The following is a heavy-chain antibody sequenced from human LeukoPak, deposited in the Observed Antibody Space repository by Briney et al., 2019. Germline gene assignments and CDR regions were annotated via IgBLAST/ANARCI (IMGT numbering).Heavy chain of an antibody. J-gene: IGHJ4*02. CDR1: GYSFTSYW. D-gene: IGHD3-22*01. V-gene: IGHV5-51*01. CDR2: IYPGDSDT. Sequence: GESLKISCKGSGYSFTSYWIGWVRQMPGKGLEWMGIIYPGDSDTRYSPSFQGQVTISADKSISTAYLQWSSLKASDTAMYYCARLFRDPASPPPHLYYYDSSGYPYWGQGTLVTVSS. CDR3: ARLFRDPASPPPHLYYYDSSGYPY.